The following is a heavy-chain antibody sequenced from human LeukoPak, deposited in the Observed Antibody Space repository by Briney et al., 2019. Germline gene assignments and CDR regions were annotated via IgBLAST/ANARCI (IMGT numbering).Heavy chain of an antibody. Sequence: PGGSLRLSCTVSGFIVSDAWMSWVRQAPGKGLEWVGHIKKKTSGGTAEYSAPVKGRFTISRDDSKNTLYLQMNSLKTEDTAVYYCSRDVNPGDYGLDYWGQGTLVTVSS. CDR2: IKKKTSGGTA. V-gene: IGHV3-15*01. CDR3: SRDVNPGDYGLDY. CDR1: GFIVSDAW. J-gene: IGHJ4*02. D-gene: IGHD4-17*01.